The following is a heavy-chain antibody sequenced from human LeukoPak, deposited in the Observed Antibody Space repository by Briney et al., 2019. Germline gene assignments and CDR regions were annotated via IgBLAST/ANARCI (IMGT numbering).Heavy chain of an antibody. V-gene: IGHV3-74*01. CDR3: ARDPYYYDSSGYYGY. D-gene: IGHD3-22*01. Sequence: GGSLRLSCAVSGFIFDDFATHWVRQAPGKGLVWVSRINSDGSSTSYADSVKGRFTISRDNAKNTLYLQMNSLRAEDTAVYYCARDPYYYDSSGYYGYWGQGTLVTVSS. CDR1: GFIFDDFA. J-gene: IGHJ4*02. CDR2: INSDGSST.